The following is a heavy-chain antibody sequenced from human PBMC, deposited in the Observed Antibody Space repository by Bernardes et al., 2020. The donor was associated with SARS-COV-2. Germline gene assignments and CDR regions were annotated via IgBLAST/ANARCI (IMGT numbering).Heavy chain of an antibody. Sequence: SETLSLSCVVSGGSFSGTTLSWIRQPPGKGLEWIGEINHSGSAKYNPSLRSRVTISLHMSNNQISLELNSVTAADTAVYFCARGLHDSYPSVYSGGFYYFDTWGQGTLVTVSS. CDR2: INHSGSA. CDR3: ARGLHDSYPSVYSGGFYYFDT. V-gene: IGHV4-34*01. CDR1: GGSFSGTT. J-gene: IGHJ4*02. D-gene: IGHD6-19*01.